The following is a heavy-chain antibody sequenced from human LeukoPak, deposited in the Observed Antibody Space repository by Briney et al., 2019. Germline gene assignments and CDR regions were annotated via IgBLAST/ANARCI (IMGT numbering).Heavy chain of an antibody. D-gene: IGHD6-6*01. Sequence: GGSLRLSCAASGFTFSSYWMSWVRQAPGKGLEWVANIKQDGSEKYYVDSVKGRFTISRDNAKNSLYLQMNSLRAEDTAVYYCARYSSSLIWGYYYYYMDVWGKGTTVTVSS. V-gene: IGHV3-7*01. CDR3: ARYSSSLIWGYYYYYMDV. CDR1: GFTFSSYW. CDR2: IKQDGSEK. J-gene: IGHJ6*03.